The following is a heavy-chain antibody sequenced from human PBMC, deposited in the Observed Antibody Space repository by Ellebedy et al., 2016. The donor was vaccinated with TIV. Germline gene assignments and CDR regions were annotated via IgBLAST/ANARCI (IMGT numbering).Heavy chain of an antibody. D-gene: IGHD5-24*01. CDR1: GGSISSYY. J-gene: IGHJ6*02. Sequence: MPSETLSLTCTVSGGSISSYYWSWIRQPPGKGLEWIGYIYYSGSTNYNPSLKSRVTISVDTSKNQFSLKLSSVTAADTAVYYCASSEGPLQFAYYYGMDVWGQGTTVTVSS. CDR2: IYYSGST. V-gene: IGHV4-59*08. CDR3: ASSEGPLQFAYYYGMDV.